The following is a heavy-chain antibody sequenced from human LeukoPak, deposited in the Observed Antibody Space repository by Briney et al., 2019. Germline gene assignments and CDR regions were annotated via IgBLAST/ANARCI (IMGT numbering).Heavy chain of an antibody. CDR3: AKNRFNRSGWYFGY. D-gene: IGHD6-19*01. CDR1: GFTFSSYA. J-gene: IGHJ4*02. Sequence: GGSLRLSCAASGFTFSSYAMSWVRQAPGKGLEWVSAISGSGGSTYYADSVKGRFTVSRDNSKNTLYLQMNSLRAEDTAVYYCAKNRFNRSGWYFGYWGQGTLFTVSS. CDR2: ISGSGGST. V-gene: IGHV3-23*01.